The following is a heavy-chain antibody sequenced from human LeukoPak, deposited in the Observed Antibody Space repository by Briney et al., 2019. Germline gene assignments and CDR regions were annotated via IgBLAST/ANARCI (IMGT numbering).Heavy chain of an antibody. Sequence: SETLSLTCAVSGDSFSSSNWWSWVRQPPGKCLEWIGEIYHSGTTNYNPSLKSRVTISVDKSKNQFSLKLSSVTAADTAVYYCARRWITIFGVVIHGDAFDIWGQGTMVTVSS. D-gene: IGHD3-3*01. CDR3: ARRWITIFGVVIHGDAFDI. CDR1: GDSFSSSNW. CDR2: IYHSGTT. J-gene: IGHJ3*02. V-gene: IGHV4-4*02.